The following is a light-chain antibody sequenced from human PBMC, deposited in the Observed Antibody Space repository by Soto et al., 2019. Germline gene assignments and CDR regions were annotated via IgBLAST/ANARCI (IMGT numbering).Light chain of an antibody. J-gene: IGLJ2*01. CDR1: SSDVGTYNF. Sequence: QSALTQPASVSGSPGQSITISCTGTSSDVGTYNFVSWYQHHPGRAPRLIIPEVTNRPSGVSDRFSGSKSGNTASLTISGLQAEDEADYYCCSYTSSNTMLFGGGTQLTVL. CDR2: EVT. CDR3: CSYTSSNTML. V-gene: IGLV2-14*01.